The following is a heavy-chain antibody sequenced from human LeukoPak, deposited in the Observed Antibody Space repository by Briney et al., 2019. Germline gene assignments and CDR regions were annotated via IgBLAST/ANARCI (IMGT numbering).Heavy chain of an antibody. V-gene: IGHV3-7*01. J-gene: IGHJ4*02. D-gene: IGHD5-18*01. CDR3: ARGLSGVTGYTYGRGIDY. CDR2: IKKDGSEK. CDR1: GLTFSSHW. Sequence: GGSLRLSCAASGLTFSSHWMSWVRQAPGKGLEWVANIKKDGSEKYYVDSVKGRFTISRDNAKTSLYLQMNSLRAEDTAVYYCARGLSGVTGYTYGRGIDYWGQGTLVTVSS.